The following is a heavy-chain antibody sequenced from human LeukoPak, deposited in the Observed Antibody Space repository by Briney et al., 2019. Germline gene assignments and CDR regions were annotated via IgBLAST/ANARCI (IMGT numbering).Heavy chain of an antibody. CDR1: GFTFDDYA. CDR3: ARPLYSSLPIDP. D-gene: IGHD6-6*01. Sequence: PGGSLRLSCAASGFTFDDYAMHWVRQAPGKGLEWVSGISWNSGSTYYADSVKGRFTISRDNSKNTLYLQMNSLRAEDTAVYYCARPLYSSLPIDPWGQGTLVTVSS. J-gene: IGHJ5*02. V-gene: IGHV3-23*01. CDR2: ISWNSGST.